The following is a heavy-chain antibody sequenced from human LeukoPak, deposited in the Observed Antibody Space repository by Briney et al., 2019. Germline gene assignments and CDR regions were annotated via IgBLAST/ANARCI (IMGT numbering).Heavy chain of an antibody. CDR2: IYHSGST. Sequence: SQTLSLTCTVSGGSISSGGYYWSWIRQPPGKGLEWIGYIYHSGSTYYNPSLKSRATISVDRSKNQFSLKLSSVTAADTAVYYCARGDERSCAFDIWGQGTMVTVSS. CDR1: GGSISSGGYY. J-gene: IGHJ3*02. D-gene: IGHD3-10*01. V-gene: IGHV4-30-2*01. CDR3: ARGDERSCAFDI.